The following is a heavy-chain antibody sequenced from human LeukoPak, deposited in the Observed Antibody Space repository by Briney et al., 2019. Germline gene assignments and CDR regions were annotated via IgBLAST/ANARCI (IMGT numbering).Heavy chain of an antibody. V-gene: IGHV3-30*02. J-gene: IGHJ4*02. Sequence: PGGSLRLSCAASGFTFSSYGMNWDRQAPGKGLEWVAFIRYDGSNKYYADSVKGRFTISRDNSKNTLYLQMNSLRAEDTAVYYCAKDNADCSGGSCLSFDYWGQGTLVTVSS. CDR1: GFTFSSYG. D-gene: IGHD2-15*01. CDR3: AKDNADCSGGSCLSFDY. CDR2: IRYDGSNK.